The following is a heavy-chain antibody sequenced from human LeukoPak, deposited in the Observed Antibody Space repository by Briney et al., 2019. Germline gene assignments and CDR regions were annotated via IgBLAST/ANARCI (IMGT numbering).Heavy chain of an antibody. Sequence: GESLKISCKGSGYSFNTYWIGWVRQMPGKGLEWMGIIHPDDSDTRYSPSFQGQVTISADKSISTAYLQWSSLKASDTAMYYCARRYSSSSGYFDYWGQGTLVTVSS. CDR2: IHPDDSDT. CDR3: ARRYSSSSGYFDY. D-gene: IGHD6-6*01. CDR1: GYSFNTYW. J-gene: IGHJ4*02. V-gene: IGHV5-51*01.